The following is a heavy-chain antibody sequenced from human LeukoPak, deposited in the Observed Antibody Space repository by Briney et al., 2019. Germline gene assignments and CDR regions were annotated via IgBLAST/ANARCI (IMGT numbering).Heavy chain of an antibody. CDR2: INPNSGGT. D-gene: IGHD3-10*01. V-gene: IGHV1-2*06. Sequence: GASVKVSCKASGYTFTGYYMHWVRQAPGQGLEWMGRINPNSGGTNYAQKFQGRVTMTRDTSISTAYMELSRLRSDDTAVYYCARVYYGSGSKPHLDYWGQGTLVAVSS. CDR3: ARVYYGSGSKPHLDY. CDR1: GYTFTGYY. J-gene: IGHJ4*02.